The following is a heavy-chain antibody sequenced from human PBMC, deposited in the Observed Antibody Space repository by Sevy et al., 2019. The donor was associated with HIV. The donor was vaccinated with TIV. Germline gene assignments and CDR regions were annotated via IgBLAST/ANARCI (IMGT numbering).Heavy chain of an antibody. Sequence: GGSLRLSCAASGFTFSDYYMSWIRQAPGKGLEWVSYISSSGSTIYYADSVKGRSTISRDNAKNSLYLQMNSLRAEDTAVYYCARGGLRYFDWTDFDYWGQGTLVTVSS. D-gene: IGHD3-9*01. J-gene: IGHJ4*02. CDR1: GFTFSDYY. CDR2: ISSSGSTI. CDR3: ARGGLRYFDWTDFDY. V-gene: IGHV3-11*01.